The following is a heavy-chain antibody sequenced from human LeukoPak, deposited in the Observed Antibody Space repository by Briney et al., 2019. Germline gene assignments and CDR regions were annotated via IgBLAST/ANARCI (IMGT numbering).Heavy chain of an antibody. CDR1: GGSFSGYS. CDR2: INNSGST. D-gene: IGHD3-10*01. CDR3: ARGLYYGSGSYVGNWFDP. Sequence: PSETLSLTCAVNGGSFSGYSWSWIRQPPGKGREWIGEINNSGSTNYNPSLKSRVTMSVDASKNQFALKLSSVTAADTAVYYCARGLYYGSGSYVGNWFDPWGQGTLVTVSS. J-gene: IGHJ5*02. V-gene: IGHV4-34*01.